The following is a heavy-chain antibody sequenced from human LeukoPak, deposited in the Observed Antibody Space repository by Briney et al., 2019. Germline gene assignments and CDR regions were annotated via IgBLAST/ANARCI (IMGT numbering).Heavy chain of an antibody. CDR1: GFTFDDYA. CDR2: ITGDGGST. Sequence: GGSLRLSCAASGFTFDDYAMHWVRQAPGKGLEWVSLITGDGGSTYHADSVKGRFTISSDNSKNSLHVQMNSLRSEDTALYYCAKGTAGGTKSLWAFDYWGQGTLVTVSS. D-gene: IGHD2-21*01. V-gene: IGHV3-43*02. J-gene: IGHJ4*02. CDR3: AKGTAGGTKSLWAFDY.